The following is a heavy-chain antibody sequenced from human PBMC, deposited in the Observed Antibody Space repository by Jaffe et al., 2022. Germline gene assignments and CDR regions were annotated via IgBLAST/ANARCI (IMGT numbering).Heavy chain of an antibody. CDR1: GFTFSTYA. V-gene: IGHV3-23*01. J-gene: IGHJ4*02. D-gene: IGHD6-13*01. CDR3: AKDTKVSSWPVFDY. CDR2: IDGNVGNT. Sequence: EVQLLESGGGLVQPGGSLRLACAASGFTFSTYAMTWVRQAPGKGLEWVSAIDGNVGNTFYADSVKGRFTISRDDSKNTLYLQMNSLRAEDTAIYYCAKDTKVSSWPVFDYWGQGTLVTVSS.